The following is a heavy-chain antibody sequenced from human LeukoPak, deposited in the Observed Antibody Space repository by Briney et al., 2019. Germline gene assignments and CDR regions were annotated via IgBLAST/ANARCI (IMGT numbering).Heavy chain of an antibody. CDR1: GFSFSSYD. V-gene: IGHV3-33*01. D-gene: IGHD1-26*01. Sequence: GGSLRLSCAASGFSFSSYDMHWVRQAPGKGLEWVAVIWYDGSNKYHADSVKGRFTISRDNSKNTLYLQMNGLRAEDTAVYYCARDHSGKSTSGSYYGDWGQGTLVTVSS. CDR3: ARDHSGKSTSGSYYGD. CDR2: IWYDGSNK. J-gene: IGHJ4*02.